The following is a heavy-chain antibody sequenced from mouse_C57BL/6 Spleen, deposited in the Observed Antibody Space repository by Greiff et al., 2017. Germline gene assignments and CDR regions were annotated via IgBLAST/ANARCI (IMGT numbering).Heavy chain of an antibody. J-gene: IGHJ3*01. CDR2: ISDGGSYT. D-gene: IGHD2-3*01. Sequence: EVMLVESGGGLVKPGGSLKLSCAASGFTFSSYAMSWVRQTPEKRLEWVATISDGGSYTSYPDNVKGRFTISRDNAKNNLYLQMSHLKSEDTAMYYCARGGYDGYPAWFAYWGQGTLVTVSA. V-gene: IGHV5-4*03. CDR1: GFTFSSYA. CDR3: ARGGYDGYPAWFAY.